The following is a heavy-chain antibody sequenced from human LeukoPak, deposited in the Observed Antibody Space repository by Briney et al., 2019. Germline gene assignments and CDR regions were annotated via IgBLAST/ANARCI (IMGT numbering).Heavy chain of an antibody. V-gene: IGHV4-59*01. J-gene: IGHJ3*02. CDR1: GVSISSFY. CDR3: ARGYYDSSGYSNAFDI. D-gene: IGHD3-22*01. CDR2: IHYSGST. Sequence: PSETLSLTCSVSGVSISSFYWSWIRQPPGKGLEWIGFIHYSGSTNCNPSLKSRVTMSVDTSKNQFSLQLSSVTAADTAVYYCARGYYDSSGYSNAFDIWGQGTMVAV.